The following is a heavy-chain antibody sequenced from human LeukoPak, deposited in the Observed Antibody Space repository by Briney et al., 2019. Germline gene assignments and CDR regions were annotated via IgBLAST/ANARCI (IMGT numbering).Heavy chain of an antibody. CDR2: ISSSGSTM. Sequence: NPGGSLRLSCAASGFTLSSYWMSWIRQAPGKGLEWVSYISSSGSTMYYTDSVKGRFTTSRDNAKDSLYLQMNSLRAEDTAVYYCARDPGSGYEEHFDYWGQGTLVTVSS. V-gene: IGHV3-11*01. D-gene: IGHD5-12*01. J-gene: IGHJ4*02. CDR1: GFTLSSYW. CDR3: ARDPGSGYEEHFDY.